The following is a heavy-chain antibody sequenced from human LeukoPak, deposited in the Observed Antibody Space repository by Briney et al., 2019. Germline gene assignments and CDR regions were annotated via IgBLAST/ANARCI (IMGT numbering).Heavy chain of an antibody. V-gene: IGHV3-7*01. Sequence: GGSLRLSCAASGFSFNSDWMDWVRQAPGKGLEWVANIKHDESEKNYLDSVKGRFTISRDNAQNSLYLQMNGLGVEDTAVYYCTRRLDDWGQGTLVTVSS. D-gene: IGHD3-16*01. CDR1: GFSFNSDW. CDR2: IKHDESEK. CDR3: TRRLDD. J-gene: IGHJ4*02.